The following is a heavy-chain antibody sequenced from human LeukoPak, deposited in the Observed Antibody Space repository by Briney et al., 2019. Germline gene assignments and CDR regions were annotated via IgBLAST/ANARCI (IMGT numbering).Heavy chain of an antibody. Sequence: ASVKVSCKASGYTFTSYDINWVRQSTGQELECMGWMNLNSGSTGYAQKFQGRVTITRNTSISTAYMELSGLRSEDTAVYYCARGRSTGYPYYFEYWGQGTLVTVSS. D-gene: IGHD5-12*01. CDR1: GYTFTSYD. CDR2: MNLNSGST. J-gene: IGHJ4*02. V-gene: IGHV1-8*03. CDR3: ARGRSTGYPYYFEY.